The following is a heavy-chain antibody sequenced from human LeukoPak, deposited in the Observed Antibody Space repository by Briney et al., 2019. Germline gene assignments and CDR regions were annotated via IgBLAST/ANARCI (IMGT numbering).Heavy chain of an antibody. Sequence: GGSLRLSCAASGFSFNSYSMNWVRQAPGKELEWVSSITSGSSHIYYADSMKGRFTISRDNAKKSEYLQMDSLRTEDTAVYYCARGVSGAAYFNYFMDAWGKGTTVTVSS. D-gene: IGHD2-8*01. J-gene: IGHJ6*03. V-gene: IGHV3-21*01. CDR2: ITSGSSHI. CDR3: ARGVSGAAYFNYFMDA. CDR1: GFSFNSYS.